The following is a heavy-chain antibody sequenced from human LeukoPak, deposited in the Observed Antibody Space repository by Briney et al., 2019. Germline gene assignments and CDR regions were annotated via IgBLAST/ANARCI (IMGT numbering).Heavy chain of an antibody. V-gene: IGHV3-23*01. CDR2: ISLSGGRT. CDR3: AKEVLFTFGGVIGDYFDY. J-gene: IGHJ4*02. Sequence: GESLRLSCSASGLPFTNAWMSWVRQAPGKGLEWVSGISLSGGRTDYADSVKGRFTISRDNSRNTLYLQMNSLRAEDTAIYYCAKEVLFTFGGVIGDYFDYWGQGTLVTVSA. CDR1: GLPFTNAW. D-gene: IGHD3-16*02.